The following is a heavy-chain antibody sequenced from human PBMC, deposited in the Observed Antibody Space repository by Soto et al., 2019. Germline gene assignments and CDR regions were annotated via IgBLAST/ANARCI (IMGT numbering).Heavy chain of an antibody. J-gene: IGHJ4*02. CDR1: VYTFTSYG. CDR3: ASSTHCRSTSCYPYYFDS. CDR2: ISAYNGNT. Sequence: XSVKVSCKASVYTFTSYGISWVRQAPGQGLEWMGWISAYNGNTNYAQKLQGRVTMTTDTSTSTAYMELRSLRSDDTAVYYCASSTHCRSTSCYPYYFDSWGQGTLVTVSS. V-gene: IGHV1-18*04. D-gene: IGHD2-2*01.